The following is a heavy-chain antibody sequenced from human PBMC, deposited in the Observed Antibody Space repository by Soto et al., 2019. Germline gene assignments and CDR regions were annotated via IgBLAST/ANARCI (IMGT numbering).Heavy chain of an antibody. V-gene: IGHV3-7*01. D-gene: IGHD1-1*01. CDR3: ARGIDDNASFGMDV. CDR1: RFTFSSYW. CDR2: IKEDGSDK. Sequence: GGSLRLSCAASRFTFSSYWMSWVRQAPGRVLEWVANIKEDGSDKYYADSVKGRFTISRDNAKKSLYVQMNSLRVEDTAVYYCARGIDDNASFGMDVWGQGTTVNVSS. J-gene: IGHJ6*02.